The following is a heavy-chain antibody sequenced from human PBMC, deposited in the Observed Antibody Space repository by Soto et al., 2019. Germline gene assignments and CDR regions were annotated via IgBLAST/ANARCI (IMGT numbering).Heavy chain of an antibody. Sequence: QVPLVESGGGVVQPGRSLRLSCAASGFTFSSYGMHWVRQAPGKGLEWVAVIWYDGSNKYYADSVKGRFTISRDNSKSTLYLQTNSLRAEDTAVYYCARERSIAVAGGQLTYWGQGTLVTVS. J-gene: IGHJ4*02. CDR1: GFTFSSYG. D-gene: IGHD6-19*01. V-gene: IGHV3-33*01. CDR3: ARERSIAVAGGQLTY. CDR2: IWYDGSNK.